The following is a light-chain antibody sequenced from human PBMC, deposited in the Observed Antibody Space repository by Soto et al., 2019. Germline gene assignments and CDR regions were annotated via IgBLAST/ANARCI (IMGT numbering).Light chain of an antibody. Sequence: EIVLTQSPGTLSLSPGERAILSCRASQSISSSYLAWYQQKPGQAPRLLVYGASIRATGIPDRFSGSGSGTDFTLTISRLEPDDSAVYYCQQYHDSPMNTFGQGTKLQIK. CDR3: QQYHDSPMNT. CDR2: GAS. V-gene: IGKV3-20*01. J-gene: IGKJ2*01. CDR1: QSISSSY.